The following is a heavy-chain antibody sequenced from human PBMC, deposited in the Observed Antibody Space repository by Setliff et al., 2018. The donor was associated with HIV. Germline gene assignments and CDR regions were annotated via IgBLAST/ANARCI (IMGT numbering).Heavy chain of an antibody. CDR3: AKDLTYGGSYGIGF. V-gene: IGHV3-23*01. CDR1: GFSINDYA. J-gene: IGHJ4*02. CDR2: ISGSGAGT. Sequence: GGSLRLSCVASGFSINDYAMSWVRQAPGKGLEWVSLISGSGAGTYYADSVKGRFTISRDNSKTTLFLQMNSLRAEDTAVYHCAKDLTYGGSYGIGFWGQGTLVTVSS. D-gene: IGHD1-26*01.